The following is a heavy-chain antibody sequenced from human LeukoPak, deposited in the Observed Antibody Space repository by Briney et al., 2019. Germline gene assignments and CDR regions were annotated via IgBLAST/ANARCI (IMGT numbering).Heavy chain of an antibody. V-gene: IGHV1-69*04. CDR1: GGTFSSYA. J-gene: IGHJ6*02. CDR2: IIPILGIA. CDR3: ATTQVYYYGMDV. Sequence: SVKVSCKASGGTFSSYAISWVRRAPGQGLEWMGRIIPILGIANYAQKFQGRVTITADKSTSTAYMELSSLRSEDTAVYYCATTQVYYYGMDVWGQGTTVTVSS.